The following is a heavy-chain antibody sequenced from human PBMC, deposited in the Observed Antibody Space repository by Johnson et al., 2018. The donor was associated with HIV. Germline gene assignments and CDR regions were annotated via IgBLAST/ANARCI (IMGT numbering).Heavy chain of an antibody. Sequence: QVQLVESGGGVVQPGRSLRLSCAASGFTFSGYGMHWVRQAPGKGLEWVAVISYDGSNKYYADSMKGRFTISRDKSKNTMYLQMNSLRDEDTAVYHCAKERLLHDAFDIWGQGTMVTVSS. V-gene: IGHV3-30*18. J-gene: IGHJ3*02. D-gene: IGHD5-18*01. CDR3: AKERLLHDAFDI. CDR2: ISYDGSNK. CDR1: GFTFSGYG.